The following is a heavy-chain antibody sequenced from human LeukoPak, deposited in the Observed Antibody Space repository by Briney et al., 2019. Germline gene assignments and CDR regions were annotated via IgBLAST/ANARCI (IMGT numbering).Heavy chain of an antibody. CDR3: AKAIAVAAPYYFDY. Sequence: GGSLRLSCVASGFSFRSYAMNWVRQAPGKGLEWVSAISGSGGSTYYADSVKGRFTISRDNSKNTLYLQMNSLRAEDTAVYYCAKAIAVAAPYYFDYWGQGTLVTVSS. J-gene: IGHJ4*02. D-gene: IGHD6-19*01. CDR1: GFSFRSYA. V-gene: IGHV3-23*01. CDR2: ISGSGGST.